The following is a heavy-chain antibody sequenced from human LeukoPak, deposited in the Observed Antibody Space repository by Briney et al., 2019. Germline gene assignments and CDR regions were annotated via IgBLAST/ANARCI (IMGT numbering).Heavy chain of an antibody. V-gene: IGHV3-11*03. J-gene: IGHJ4*02. CDR1: GFIFSDYY. CDR3: ARLTYGSGSPPLDY. Sequence: GGSLRLSCAASGFIFSDYYMSWIRQAPGKGLEWVSYISSSSSYTNYADSVKGRFTISRDNAKKSLYLQMNSLRAEDTAVYYCARLTYGSGSPPLDYWGQGTLVTVSS. D-gene: IGHD3-10*01. CDR2: ISSSSSYT.